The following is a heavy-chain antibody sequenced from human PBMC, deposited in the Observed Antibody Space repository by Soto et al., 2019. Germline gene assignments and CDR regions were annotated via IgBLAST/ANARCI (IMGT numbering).Heavy chain of an antibody. CDR1: GYSFTSYW. CDR2: IYPGDSDT. CDR3: ARRGGGYSYGYYYYYMDV. D-gene: IGHD5-18*01. Sequence: GESLKISCKGSGYSFTSYWIGWVRQMPGKGLEWMGIIYPGDSDTRYSPSFQGQVAISADKSISTAYLQWSSLKASDTAMHYCARRGGGYSYGYYYYYMDVWGKGTTVTVSS. J-gene: IGHJ6*03. V-gene: IGHV5-51*01.